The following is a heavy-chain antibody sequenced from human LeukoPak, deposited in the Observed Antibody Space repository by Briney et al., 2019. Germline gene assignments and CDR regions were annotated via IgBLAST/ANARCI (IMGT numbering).Heavy chain of an antibody. CDR3: ARDPHSSGYYWDYFDY. CDR1: GFTFSSYS. Sequence: GGSLRLSCAASGFTFSSYSMNWVRQAPGKGLEWVALISYDGSNKYYPDSVKGRFTISRDDSKNTLYLQMNSLRAEDTAVYYCARDPHSSGYYWDYFDYWGQGTLVTVSS. J-gene: IGHJ4*02. CDR2: ISYDGSNK. V-gene: IGHV3-30*03. D-gene: IGHD3-22*01.